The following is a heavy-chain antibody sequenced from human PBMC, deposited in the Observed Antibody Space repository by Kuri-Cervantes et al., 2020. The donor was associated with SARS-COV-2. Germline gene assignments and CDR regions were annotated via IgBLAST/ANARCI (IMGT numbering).Heavy chain of an antibody. Sequence: ASVKVSCKASGDTFTSYAMHWVRQAPGQGLEWMGWISVHNGNTDYAQKLQGRVTMTTDTSTSTAYMELRSLRSDDTAVYYCARDPIVVVPAAIGGDAFDIWGQGTMVTVSS. CDR2: ISVHNGNT. D-gene: IGHD2-2*01. CDR3: ARDPIVVVPAAIGGDAFDI. CDR1: GDTFTSYA. J-gene: IGHJ3*02. V-gene: IGHV1-18*01.